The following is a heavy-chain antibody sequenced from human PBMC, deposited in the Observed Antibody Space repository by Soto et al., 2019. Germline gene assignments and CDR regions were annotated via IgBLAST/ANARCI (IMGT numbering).Heavy chain of an antibody. D-gene: IGHD3-16*01. Sequence: EVHLVEAGGGLVKPGESLTLSCAASGFTFGSFTLNWVRQAPGKGLEWVSSISSSSAYIYYAESVKGRFTISRANARITLYLQMNSLRLDDTAGYFCARDGLTFGCDWCHGNLVDLAS. V-gene: IGHV3-21*06. J-gene: IGHJ4*01. CDR3: ARDGLTFGCD. CDR1: GFTFGSFT. CDR2: ISSSSAYI.